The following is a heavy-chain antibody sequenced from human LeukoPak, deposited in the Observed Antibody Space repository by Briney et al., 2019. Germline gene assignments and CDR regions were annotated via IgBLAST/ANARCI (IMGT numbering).Heavy chain of an antibody. J-gene: IGHJ4*02. Sequence: SETLSLTCTVSGGSFSSYCWSWIRQPPGKGLEWIGYMYYSGSTNYNPSLKSRVTISVDTSKNQFSLKLSSVTAADTAVYYCAGGMTTVTRFDYWGQGTLVTVSS. CDR2: MYYSGST. D-gene: IGHD4-17*01. CDR3: AGGMTTVTRFDY. CDR1: GGSFSSYC. V-gene: IGHV4-59*01.